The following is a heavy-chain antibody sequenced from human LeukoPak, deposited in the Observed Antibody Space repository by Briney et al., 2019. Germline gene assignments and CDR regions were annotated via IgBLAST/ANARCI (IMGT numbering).Heavy chain of an antibody. Sequence: GGSLRLSCAASGFTFKKYWMNWVRQVPGKGLECLANIKEDGSETYYADSVKGRFTISRDNPKNLLFLQINSLRVEDTAVYYCARETPRRGETRDGYRWGQGTLVTVSS. V-gene: IGHV3-7*01. D-gene: IGHD5-24*01. CDR2: IKEDGSET. J-gene: IGHJ4*02. CDR3: ARETPRRGETRDGYR. CDR1: GFTFKKYW.